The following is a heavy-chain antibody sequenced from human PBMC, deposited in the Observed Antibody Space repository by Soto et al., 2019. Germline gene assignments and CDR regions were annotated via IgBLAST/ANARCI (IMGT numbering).Heavy chain of an antibody. CDR1: GDSISSSVW. Sequence: SETLYLTCAVSGDSISSSVWWTWVRQPPGKGLEWIGEVFHTGNTNYNPSLKSRVTMSVDKSTNEFSLKVTSVTAADTAIYYCARKAWVRFDYWGQGALVTVSS. D-gene: IGHD2-21*01. CDR3: ARKAWVRFDY. J-gene: IGHJ4*02. CDR2: VFHTGNT. V-gene: IGHV4-4*02.